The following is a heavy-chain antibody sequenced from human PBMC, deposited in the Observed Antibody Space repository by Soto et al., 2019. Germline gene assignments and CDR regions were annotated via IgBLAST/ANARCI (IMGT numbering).Heavy chain of an antibody. CDR1: GGSINSGDYY. V-gene: IGHV4-30-4*01. CDR3: ASRHSSPYFDY. CDR2: IYYSGST. J-gene: IGHJ4*02. D-gene: IGHD6-13*01. Sequence: SETLSLTCTVSGGSINSGDYYWSWIRQPPGKGLEWIGSIYYSGSTYYNQSLKSRVTISVDTSKNQFSLKLNSVTAADTAVYYCASRHSSPYFDYWGQGTLVTVSS.